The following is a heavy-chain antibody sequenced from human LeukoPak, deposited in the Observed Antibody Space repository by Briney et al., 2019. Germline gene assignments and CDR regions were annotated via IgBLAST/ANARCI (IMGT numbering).Heavy chain of an antibody. Sequence: PSETLSHACTVSGYSISSGYYWGCIRQPAGKGLEWIGSIYHSGSTYYNPSLKSRVTISVDTSKNQFSLKLSSVTAADTAVYYCASPAMAFIDQGRYNYYYYMDVWGKGTTVTVSS. V-gene: IGHV4-38-2*02. J-gene: IGHJ6*03. CDR2: IYHSGST. CDR1: GYSISSGYY. CDR3: ASPAMAFIDQGRYNYYYYMDV. D-gene: IGHD5-18*01.